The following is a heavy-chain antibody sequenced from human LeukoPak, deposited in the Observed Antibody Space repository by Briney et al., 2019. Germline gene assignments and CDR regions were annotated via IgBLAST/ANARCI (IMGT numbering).Heavy chain of an antibody. CDR2: IRYDGSNK. J-gene: IGHJ6*02. D-gene: IGHD2-15*01. V-gene: IGHV3-30*02. Sequence: PGGSLRPSCAASGFTFSSYGMHWVRQAPGKGLEWVAFIRYDGSNKYYADSVKGRFTISRDNSKNTLYLQMNSLRAEDTAVYYCAKGPGYCSGGSCYPGVAYYYYGMDVWGQGTTVTVSS. CDR3: AKGPGYCSGGSCYPGVAYYYYGMDV. CDR1: GFTFSSYG.